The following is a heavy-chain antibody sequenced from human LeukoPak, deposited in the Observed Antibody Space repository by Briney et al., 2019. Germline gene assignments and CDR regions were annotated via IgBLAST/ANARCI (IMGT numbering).Heavy chain of an antibody. D-gene: IGHD1-1*01. CDR1: GGSISSGDYY. CDR2: IYYSGST. J-gene: IGHJ4*02. CDR3: AREAPMTLEFDY. V-gene: IGHV4-30-4*01. Sequence: SETLSLACTVSGGSISSGDYYWSWIRQPPGKGLEWIGYIYYSGSTYYNPSLKSRVTISVDTSKNQFSLKLSSVTAADTAVYYCAREAPMTLEFDYWGQGTLVTVSS.